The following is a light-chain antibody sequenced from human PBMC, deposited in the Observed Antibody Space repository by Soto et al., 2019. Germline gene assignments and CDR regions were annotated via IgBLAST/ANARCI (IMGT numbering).Light chain of an antibody. V-gene: IGKV3-20*01. CDR2: GTS. Sequence: EIVLTQSPGTLSLSPGERATLSCRASQSININYLACYQQKPCQGPRLLMYGTSSSATGIPDSFSGSGSGSDFTLTISTLEPEDLAMYDCQRYDNSPRTFGQGTNVEIK. CDR3: QRYDNSPRT. CDR1: QSININY. J-gene: IGKJ1*01.